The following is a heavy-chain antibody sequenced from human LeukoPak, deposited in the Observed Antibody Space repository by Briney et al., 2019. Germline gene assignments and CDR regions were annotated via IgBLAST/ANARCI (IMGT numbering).Heavy chain of an antibody. CDR2: IYYSGST. V-gene: IGHV4-59*08. J-gene: IGHJ4*02. Sequence: SETLSLTCTVSGGSISSYYWSWIRQPPGKGLEWIGYIYYSGSTNYNPSLKSRVTISVDTSKNQFSLKLSSVTAADTAVYYCARPSSGGRIVGAPYYFDYWGQGTLVTVSS. CDR1: GGSISSYY. D-gene: IGHD1-26*01. CDR3: ARPSSGGRIVGAPYYFDY.